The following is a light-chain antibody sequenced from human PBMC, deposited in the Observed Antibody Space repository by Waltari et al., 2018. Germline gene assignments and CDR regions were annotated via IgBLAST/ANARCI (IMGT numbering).Light chain of an antibody. Sequence: QSALTQPASVSGSPGQSITISCTGPSSDVGGYNYVSWYQQHPGKAPKLMIYEVSNRPSGVSNRFSGSKSGNTASLTISGLQAEDEADYYCSSYTSSSKMFGGGTKLTVL. V-gene: IGLV2-14*01. CDR3: SSYTSSSKM. CDR2: EVS. CDR1: SSDVGGYNY. J-gene: IGLJ3*02.